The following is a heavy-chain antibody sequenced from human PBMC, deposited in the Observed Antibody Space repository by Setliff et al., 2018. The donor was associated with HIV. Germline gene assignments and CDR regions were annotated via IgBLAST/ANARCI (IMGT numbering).Heavy chain of an antibody. J-gene: IGHJ3*02. V-gene: IGHV1-2*02. D-gene: IGHD6-13*01. CDR1: GYTFTGYY. Sequence: GASVTVSCKASGYTFTGYYLHWVRQAPGQGLEWMGWIDPNSGDTNYEQKFQGRVSMTRDTSISTVYMELSSLRSDDTAVYYCARAAGYSSSWHRYAFEIWGQGTMVTVS. CDR2: IDPNSGDT. CDR3: ARAAGYSSSWHRYAFEI.